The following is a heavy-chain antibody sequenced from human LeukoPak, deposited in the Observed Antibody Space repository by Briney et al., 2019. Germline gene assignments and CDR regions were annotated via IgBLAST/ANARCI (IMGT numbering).Heavy chain of an antibody. J-gene: IGHJ4*02. Sequence: SETLSLTCAVYGGSFSGYYWSWIRQPPGKGLEWIGEINHSGSTNYNPSLKSRVTISVDTSKNQFSLKLSSVTAADTAVYYCARRDRPGMLDYWGQGTLDTVSS. CDR3: ARRDRPGMLDY. CDR1: GGSFSGYY. V-gene: IGHV4-34*01. D-gene: IGHD2-8*01. CDR2: INHSGST.